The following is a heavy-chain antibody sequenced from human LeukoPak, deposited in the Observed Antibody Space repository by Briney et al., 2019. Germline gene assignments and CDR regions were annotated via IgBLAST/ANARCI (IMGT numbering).Heavy chain of an antibody. CDR3: ARASGGSYYYFDY. Sequence: SETLSLTCTVSGGSIRSYYWSWIRQPAGKGLEWIGHMSTSGSTKYNPSLKSRVTMSVDTSKNQFSLKLSSVTAADTAVYYCARASGGSYYYFDYWGQGTLVTVSS. V-gene: IGHV4-4*07. CDR2: MSTSGST. D-gene: IGHD1-26*01. J-gene: IGHJ4*02. CDR1: GGSIRSYY.